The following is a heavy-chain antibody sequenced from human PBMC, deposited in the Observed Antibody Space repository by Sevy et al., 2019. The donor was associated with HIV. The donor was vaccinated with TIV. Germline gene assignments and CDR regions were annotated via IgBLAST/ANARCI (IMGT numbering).Heavy chain of an antibody. J-gene: IGHJ4*02. CDR1: GFTFSTYT. D-gene: IGHD3-16*01. Sequence: GGSLRLSCAASGFTFSTYTMNWVRQAPGKGLEWVSYISSSGTIYYADSVKGQFTISRDNAKNSLYLQMNRLRDEDTDVYYCAREAGVGPYYFDSWGQGTLVTVSS. V-gene: IGHV3-48*02. CDR2: ISSSGTI. CDR3: AREAGVGPYYFDS.